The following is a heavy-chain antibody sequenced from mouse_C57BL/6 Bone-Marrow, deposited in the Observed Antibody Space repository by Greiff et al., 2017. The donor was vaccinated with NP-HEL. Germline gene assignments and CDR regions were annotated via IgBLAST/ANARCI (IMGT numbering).Heavy chain of an antibody. D-gene: IGHD1-1*01. CDR1: GYAFTNYL. J-gene: IGHJ4*01. Sequence: VQLQQSGAELVRPGTSVKVSCKASGYAFTNYLIEWVKQRPGQGLEWIGVINPGSGGTNYNEKFKGKATLTADKSSSTAYMQLSSLTSEDSAVYFCARMDYGSSYGDYAMDYWGQGTSVTVSS. CDR3: ARMDYGSSYGDYAMDY. V-gene: IGHV1-54*01. CDR2: INPGSGGT.